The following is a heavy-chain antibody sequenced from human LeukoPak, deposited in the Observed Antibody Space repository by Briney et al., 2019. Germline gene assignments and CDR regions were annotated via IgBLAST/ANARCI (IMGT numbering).Heavy chain of an antibody. CDR2: TWYDGSNK. Sequence: PGGSLRLSCAASGFTFSSYGMHWVRQAPGKGLEWVAVTWYDGSNKYYADSVKGRFTISRDNSKNTLYLQMNSLRAEDTDVYYSARGYSYGLYYYDYWGQGTLVTVSS. J-gene: IGHJ4*02. V-gene: IGHV3-33*01. CDR1: GFTFSSYG. CDR3: ARGYSYGLYYYDY. D-gene: IGHD5-18*01.